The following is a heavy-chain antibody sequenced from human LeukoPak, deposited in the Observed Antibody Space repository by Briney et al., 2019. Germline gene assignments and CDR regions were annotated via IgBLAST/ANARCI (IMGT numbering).Heavy chain of an antibody. CDR3: ARELYYDILTGYPPYYYYGMDV. J-gene: IGHJ6*02. CDR1: GYTFTSYA. Sequence: ASVKVSCKASGYTFTSYAMNWVRQAPGQGLEWMGWINTNTGNPTYAQGFTGRFVFSLDTSVSTAYLQINSLKAEDTAVYYCARELYYDILTGYPPYYYYGMDVWGQGTTVTVSS. CDR2: INTNTGNP. D-gene: IGHD3-9*01. V-gene: IGHV7-4-1*02.